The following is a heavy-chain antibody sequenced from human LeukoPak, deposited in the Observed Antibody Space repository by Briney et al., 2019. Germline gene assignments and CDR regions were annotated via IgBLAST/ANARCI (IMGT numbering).Heavy chain of an antibody. D-gene: IGHD2-2*01. CDR1: GYTFTGYY. CDR3: ARAPGVPAKYNWFDP. Sequence: ASVKVSCKASGYTFTGYYMHWVRQAPGQGLEWMGWINPNSGGTNYAQKFQGRVTMTRDTSISTAYMELSRLRSDDTAVYYCARAPGVPAKYNWFDPWGQGTLVTVSS. V-gene: IGHV1-2*02. J-gene: IGHJ5*02. CDR2: INPNSGGT.